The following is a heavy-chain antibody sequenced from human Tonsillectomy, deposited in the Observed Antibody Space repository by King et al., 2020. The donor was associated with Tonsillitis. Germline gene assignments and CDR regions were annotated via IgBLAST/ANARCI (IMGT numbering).Heavy chain of an antibody. Sequence: VQLVEPGAELKKPGASVKVSCKASGFTLIDHDIHWVRQAPGQGLEWMGWITPNTGGTNYVQNFQGRITMTTDTSTSTVYMELSGLKSDDTAIYYCASSDSVVTISTIFFDIWGQGTMLTVSS. J-gene: IGHJ3*02. CDR2: ITPNTGGT. CDR1: GFTLIDHD. D-gene: IGHD2-21*02. V-gene: IGHV1-2*02. CDR3: ASSDSVVTISTIFFDI.